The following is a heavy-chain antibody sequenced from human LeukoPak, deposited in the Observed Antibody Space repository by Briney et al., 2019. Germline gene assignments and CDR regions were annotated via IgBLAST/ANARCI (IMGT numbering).Heavy chain of an antibody. CDR2: IIPIFGTA. CDR3: ARAGYCGGDCYSDY. V-gene: IGHV1-69*01. D-gene: IGHD2-21*01. J-gene: IGHJ4*02. Sequence: SVKVSCKASGGTFSSYAISWVRQAPGQGLEWMGGIIPIFGTANYAQKFQGRATITADESTSTAYMEPSSLRSEDTAVYYCARAGYCGGDCYSDYWGQGTLVTVSS. CDR1: GGTFSSYA.